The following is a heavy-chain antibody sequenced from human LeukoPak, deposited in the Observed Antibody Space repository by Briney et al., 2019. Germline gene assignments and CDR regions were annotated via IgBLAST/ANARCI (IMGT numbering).Heavy chain of an antibody. J-gene: IGHJ6*03. CDR3: ARMRYSYGLLQGYYYYMDV. V-gene: IGHV3-30*04. CDR2: IRYDGSGK. CDR1: GFTFSSYA. D-gene: IGHD5-18*01. Sequence: PGRSLRLSCAASGFTFSSYAMHWVRQAPGKGLEWVTFIRYDGSGKNYAESVKGRFTISRDNSKNTLYLQMNSLRAEDTAVYYCARMRYSYGLLQGYYYYMDVWGKGTTVTVSS.